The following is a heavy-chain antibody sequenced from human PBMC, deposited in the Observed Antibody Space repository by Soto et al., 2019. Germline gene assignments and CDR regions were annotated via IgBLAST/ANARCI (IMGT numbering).Heavy chain of an antibody. V-gene: IGHV4-30-4*01. D-gene: IGHD3-16*01. CDR2: IYYSGST. CDR1: GGSISSGDYY. Sequence: QVQLQESGPGLVKPSQTLSLTCTVAGGSISSGDYYWSWIRQPPGKGLEWIGYIYYSGSTYYNPSLKSRVTISVDTSKNQISLKLSSVTAADTAVYYCTRVDYSNYDYGVDVWGQGTTVTVSS. J-gene: IGHJ6*02. CDR3: TRVDYSNYDYGVDV.